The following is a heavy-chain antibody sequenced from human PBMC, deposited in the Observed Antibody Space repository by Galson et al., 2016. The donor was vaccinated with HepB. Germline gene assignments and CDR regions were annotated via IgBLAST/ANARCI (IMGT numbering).Heavy chain of an antibody. D-gene: IGHD5-24*01. V-gene: IGHV3-7*01. CDR2: IKQDGSEQ. J-gene: IGHJ5*02. CDR1: GFTSGSYA. CDR3: ARIRRDGTYSWFDA. Sequence: SLRLSCAASGFTSGSYAMSWVRQSPGKGLEWVANIKQDGSEQYFVDSVKGRFTISRDNAKNSLYLQMNNLRSEDTAVYYCARIRRDGTYSWFDAWGQGTLVTVSS.